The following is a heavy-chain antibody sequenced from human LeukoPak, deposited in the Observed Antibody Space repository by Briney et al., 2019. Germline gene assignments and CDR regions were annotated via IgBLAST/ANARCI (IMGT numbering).Heavy chain of an antibody. CDR2: VFYSGST. CDR3: ARQEYYFDY. Sequence: WVRQAPGKGLEWIGNVFYSGSTHYSPSLKSRVTLSVDTSKNQFSLQLDSVTAADTALYYCARQEYYFDYWGQGTLVTVSS. V-gene: IGHV4-39*01. J-gene: IGHJ4*02.